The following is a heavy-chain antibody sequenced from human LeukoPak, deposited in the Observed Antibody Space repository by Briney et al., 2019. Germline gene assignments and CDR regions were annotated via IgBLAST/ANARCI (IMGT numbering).Heavy chain of an antibody. CDR2: IYHSGST. D-gene: IGHD6-6*01. Sequence: SETLSLTCTVSGGSISSGGYYWSWIRQPPGKGLEWIGYIYHSGSTYYNPSLKSRVTISVDRSKNQFSLKLSSVTAAVTAVYYCAVPREYSSFDFDYWGQGTLVTVSS. CDR3: AVPREYSSFDFDY. CDR1: GGSISSGGYY. J-gene: IGHJ4*02. V-gene: IGHV4-30-2*01.